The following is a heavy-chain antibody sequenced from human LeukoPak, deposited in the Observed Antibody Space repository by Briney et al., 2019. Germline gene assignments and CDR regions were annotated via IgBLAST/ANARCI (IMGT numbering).Heavy chain of an antibody. CDR3: ARGKIQLWLRRPSWFDP. CDR2: IIPILGIA. Sequence: SVKVSCKASGGTFSSYAISWVRQAPGQGLEWMGRIIPILGIANYAQKFQGRVTITADKSTSTAYMELSSLRSEDTAVYYCARGKIQLWLRRPSWFDPWGQGTLVTVSS. J-gene: IGHJ5*02. D-gene: IGHD5-18*01. V-gene: IGHV1-69*04. CDR1: GGTFSSYA.